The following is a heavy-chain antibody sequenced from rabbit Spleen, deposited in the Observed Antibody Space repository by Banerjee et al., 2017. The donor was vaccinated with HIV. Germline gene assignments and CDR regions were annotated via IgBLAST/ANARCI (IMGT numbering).Heavy chain of an antibody. V-gene: IGHV1S45*01. CDR2: INTATGKP. D-gene: IGHD8-1*01. J-gene: IGHJ6*01. CDR1: RFDFSTYS. CDR3: ARDTGSSFSSYGMDL. Sequence: ELVESGGGLVQPGGSLKLSCKASRFDFSTYSMSWVRQAPGKGLEWIACINTATGKPVYATWAKGRFTISTTSSTTVTLQMTSLTVADTATYFCARDTGSSFSSYGMDLWGPGTLVTVS.